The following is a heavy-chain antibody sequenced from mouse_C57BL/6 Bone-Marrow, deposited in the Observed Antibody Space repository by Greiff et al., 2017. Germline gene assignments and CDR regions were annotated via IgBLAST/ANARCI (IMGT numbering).Heavy chain of an antibody. J-gene: IGHJ2*01. Sequence: VQLQQSGPELVKPGASVKISCKASGYAFSSSWMNWVKQRPGKGLEWIGRIYPGDGDTNYNGKFKGKDTLTADKSSSTAYMQLSSLTSEDSAVYFCSRFDYDVDYWGQGTTLTVSA. V-gene: IGHV1-82*01. CDR3: SRFDYDVDY. D-gene: IGHD2-4*01. CDR1: GYAFSSSW. CDR2: IYPGDGDT.